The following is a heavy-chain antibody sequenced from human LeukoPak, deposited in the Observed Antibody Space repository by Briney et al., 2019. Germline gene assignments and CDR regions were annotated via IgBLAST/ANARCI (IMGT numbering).Heavy chain of an antibody. CDR2: MNPNSGNT. V-gene: IGHV1-8*01. Sequence: GASVKVSCKASGYTFTSYDINWVRQATGQGLEWMGWMNPNSGNTGYAQKFQGRVTMTRNTSISTAYMELSSLRSEDTAVYYCARGRGYGDYESNWFDPWGQGTLVTVSS. CDR3: ARGRGYGDYESNWFDP. CDR1: GYTFTSYD. J-gene: IGHJ5*02. D-gene: IGHD4-17*01.